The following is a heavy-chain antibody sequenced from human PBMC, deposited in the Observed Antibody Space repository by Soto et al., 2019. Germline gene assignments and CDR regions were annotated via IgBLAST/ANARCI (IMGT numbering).Heavy chain of an antibody. CDR1: GYTFTSYD. CDR3: ARGPLRPNSYYYYMDG. Sequence: ASVKVSCKASGYTFTSYDINWVRQATGQVLEWMGWMNPNSGNTGYAQKFQGRVTMTRNTSISTAYMELSSLRSEDTAVYYCARGPLRPNSYYYYMDGWGKGTTVTVSS. CDR2: MNPNSGNT. V-gene: IGHV1-8*01. J-gene: IGHJ6*03.